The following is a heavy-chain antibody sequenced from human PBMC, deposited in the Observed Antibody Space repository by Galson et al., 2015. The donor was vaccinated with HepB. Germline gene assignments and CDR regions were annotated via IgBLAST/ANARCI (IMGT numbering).Heavy chain of an antibody. CDR1: GFTFSNYA. CDR2: IGGSLFGT. D-gene: IGHD3-22*01. Sequence: SLRLSCAVSGFTFSNYAMSWVRQAPGKGLEWVSAIGGSLFGTYYADSVKGRFTISRDNSKNTLYLQMNSLRAEDTALYYCAKDRGRYYDSSGYYQLGPALDHWGQGTLVTVSS. J-gene: IGHJ4*02. V-gene: IGHV3-23*01. CDR3: AKDRGRYYDSSGYYQLGPALDH.